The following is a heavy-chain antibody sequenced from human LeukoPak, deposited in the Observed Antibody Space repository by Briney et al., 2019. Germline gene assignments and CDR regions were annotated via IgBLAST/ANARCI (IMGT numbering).Heavy chain of an antibody. J-gene: IGHJ4*02. CDR2: INPNSGGT. V-gene: IGHV1-2*02. D-gene: IGHD3-10*01. CDR3: ATDSRGSGPYYFDY. CDR1: GYTFTGYY. Sequence: RASVKVSCKASGYTFTGYYMHWVRQAPGQGLEWMGWINPNSGGTNYAQKFQGRVTMTEDTSTDTAYMELSSLRSEDTAVYYCATDSRGSGPYYFDYWGQGTLVTVSS.